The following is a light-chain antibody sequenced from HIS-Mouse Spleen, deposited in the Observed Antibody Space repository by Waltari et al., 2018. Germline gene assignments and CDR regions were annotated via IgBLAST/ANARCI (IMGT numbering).Light chain of an antibody. CDR1: QGISSY. V-gene: IGKV1-9*01. CDR2: ASS. Sequence: DIQLTQSPSFLSASVGDRVTITCRASQGISSYFTWYQKKPGKAPKLLIYASSTLQSWVPSRFNGSGSGTEFTLTISSLQPEDFATYYCQQLNSYPPTFGQGTKVEIK. CDR3: QQLNSYPPT. J-gene: IGKJ1*01.